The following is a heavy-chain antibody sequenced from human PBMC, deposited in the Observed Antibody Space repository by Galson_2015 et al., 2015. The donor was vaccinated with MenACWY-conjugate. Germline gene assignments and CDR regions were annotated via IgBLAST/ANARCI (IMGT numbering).Heavy chain of an antibody. D-gene: IGHD3-16*02. CDR1: GGSISSYY. CDR2: ISYTGST. Sequence: ETLSLTCTVSGGSISSYYWSWIRQPPGKGLEWIGYISYTGSTNYNPSLKSRVTISVDTSKNQFSLKLSSVTAVDTAVYYCARGNYIWGSYRSTGDAFDIWGQGTMVTVSS. J-gene: IGHJ3*02. V-gene: IGHV4-59*01. CDR3: ARGNYIWGSYRSTGDAFDI.